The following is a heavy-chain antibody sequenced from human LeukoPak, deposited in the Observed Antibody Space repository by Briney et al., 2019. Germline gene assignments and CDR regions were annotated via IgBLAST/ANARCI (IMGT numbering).Heavy chain of an antibody. CDR1: GFTFSSYS. D-gene: IGHD6-13*01. V-gene: IGHV3-48*01. CDR2: ISSSSSTI. J-gene: IGHJ3*02. CDR3: AKSQQVVHDAFDI. Sequence: GGSLRLSCAASGFTFSSYSMNWVRQAPGKGLEWVSYISSSSSTIYYADSVKGRFTISRDNAKNSLYLQMNSLRAEDTAVYYCAKSQQVVHDAFDIWGQGTMVTVS.